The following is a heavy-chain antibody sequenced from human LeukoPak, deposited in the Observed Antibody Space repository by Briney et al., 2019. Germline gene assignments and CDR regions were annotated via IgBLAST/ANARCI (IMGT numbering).Heavy chain of an antibody. CDR1: GFTFSDHY. Sequence: GGSLRLSCAASGFTFSDHYMDWVRQAPGKGLEWVGRTRNKANSYTTEYAASVKGRFTISRDDSKNSLYLQMNSLKTEDTAVYYCARRYSGSLYFDYWGQGTLVTVSS. D-gene: IGHD1-26*01. J-gene: IGHJ4*02. CDR2: TRNKANSYTT. V-gene: IGHV3-72*01. CDR3: ARRYSGSLYFDY.